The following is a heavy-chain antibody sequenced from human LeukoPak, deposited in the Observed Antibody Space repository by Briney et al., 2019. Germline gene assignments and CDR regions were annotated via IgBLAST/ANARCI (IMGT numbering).Heavy chain of an antibody. CDR2: ISSSSSSI. D-gene: IGHD5-18*01. CDR1: GFTFSNYG. V-gene: IGHV3-21*01. J-gene: IGHJ6*02. CDR3: VRGPGYSYGAYYCYGMDV. Sequence: PGGPLRLSCAASGFTFSNYGMNWVRQAPGKGLEWVSSISSSSSSIYYADSLKGRFTISRDNAKTSLYLQMNSLRAEDTAVYYCVRGPGYSYGAYYCYGMDVWGQGTTVTVSS.